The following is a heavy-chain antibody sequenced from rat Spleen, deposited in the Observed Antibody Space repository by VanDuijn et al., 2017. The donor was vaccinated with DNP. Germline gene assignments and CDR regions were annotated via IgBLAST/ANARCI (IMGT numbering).Heavy chain of an antibody. CDR1: GLNFSKYG. J-gene: IGHJ3*01. D-gene: IGHD3-1*01. V-gene: IGHV5-25*01. CDR3: ARWPLAY. Sequence: EVQLVESGGGLVQPGRSMKVSCAASGLNFSKYGMNWIRQAPTKGLEWVASISTGGGNTYYQDSVKGRFTISRDNAESTLHLQMNSLRSEDTATYYCARWPLAYWGQGTLVTVSS. CDR2: ISTGGGNT.